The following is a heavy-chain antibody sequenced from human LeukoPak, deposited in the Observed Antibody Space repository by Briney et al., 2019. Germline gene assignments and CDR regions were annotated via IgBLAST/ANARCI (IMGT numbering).Heavy chain of an antibody. CDR3: ARPGLRYSSSWKLGTWFDY. V-gene: IGHV4-34*01. CDR2: INHSGST. CDR1: GGSFSGYY. Sequence: SETLALTCAVYGGSFSGYYWSWIRQPPGEGLEWIGEINHSGSTNYNPSLKSRVTISVDTSKNQFSLKLSSVTAADTAVYYCARPGLRYSSSWKLGTWFDYWGQGTLVTVSS. J-gene: IGHJ4*02. D-gene: IGHD6-13*01.